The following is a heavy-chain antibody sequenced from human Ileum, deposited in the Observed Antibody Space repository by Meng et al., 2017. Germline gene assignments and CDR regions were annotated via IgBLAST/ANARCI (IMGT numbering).Heavy chain of an antibody. CDR3: ARGIGTHGRYYSDY. CDR1: GFTFSSYG. V-gene: IGHV3-23*03. D-gene: IGHD3-9*01. CDR2: LSGNSNT. J-gene: IGHJ4*02. Sequence: EVQLLESGGGFVQPGGSLRLSCTASGFTFSSYGMGWVRQAPGKGLEWVSGLSGNSNTYYAESVMGRFAISRDNSKNTLYLQMNSLKAEDTAVYYCARGIGTHGRYYSDYWGQGTLVTVSS.